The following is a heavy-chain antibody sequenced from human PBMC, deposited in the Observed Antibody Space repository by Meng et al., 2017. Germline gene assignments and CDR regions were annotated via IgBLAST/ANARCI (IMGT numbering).Heavy chain of an antibody. D-gene: IGHD1-26*01. Sequence: QLSVQDMVIPSQTLSRLCAISGYSGSGNSVAWNCLRQSQSRGLEWLGRPYYRSKWYHDYAESVKSRISIDPDTSKNQFSLQLRSVTPEDSAVYYCARGSYSFDSWGQRTLVTVSS. V-gene: IGHV6-1*02. J-gene: IGHJ4*02. CDR1: GYSGSGNSVA. CDR3: ARGSYSFDS. CDR2: PYYRSKWYH.